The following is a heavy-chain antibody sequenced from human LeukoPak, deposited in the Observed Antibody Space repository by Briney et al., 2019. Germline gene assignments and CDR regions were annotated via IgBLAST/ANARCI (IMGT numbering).Heavy chain of an antibody. J-gene: IGHJ4*02. CDR1: GFSLSDYY. CDR3: ARVHNPVH. V-gene: IGHV3-11*04. Sequence: PGGSLRLSCAASGFSLSDYYVNWLRQVPGKGLEWVSYIKSGSTIIFYADSVKGRFSVSRDNANNSVHLQLTNLRDDDTAVYYCARVHNPVHWGQGVQVTVSS. CDR2: IKSGSTII.